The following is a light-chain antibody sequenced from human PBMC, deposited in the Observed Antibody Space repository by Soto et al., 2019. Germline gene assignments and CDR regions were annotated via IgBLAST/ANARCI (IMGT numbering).Light chain of an antibody. CDR1: QSLLHTNGYNY. CDR2: LGS. J-gene: IGKJ1*01. CDR3: MQALQTPWT. Sequence: DIVMTQSPLSLPVTPGEPASISCRSSQSLLHTNGYNYLDWYLQKPGQSPQLLIYLGSTRASGVPDRFSGSGSGTDFTLKITRVEAEDVGVYCCMQALQTPWTFGQGTKVEVK. V-gene: IGKV2-28*01.